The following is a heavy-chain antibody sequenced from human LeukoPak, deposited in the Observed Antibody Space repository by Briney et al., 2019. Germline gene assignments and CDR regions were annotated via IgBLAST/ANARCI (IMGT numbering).Heavy chain of an antibody. CDR1: GFTFSNHA. J-gene: IGHJ4*02. Sequence: TGGSLRLSCAASGFTFSNHAMNWVRQAPGQGLEWVSLVSATGDSTYYADSVKGRFTISRDNSKDMVLLQMNSLRAEDAAVYFCAKGTPTLDCWGQGTRVTVSS. CDR2: VSATGDST. D-gene: IGHD3-16*01. CDR3: AKGTPTLDC. V-gene: IGHV3-23*01.